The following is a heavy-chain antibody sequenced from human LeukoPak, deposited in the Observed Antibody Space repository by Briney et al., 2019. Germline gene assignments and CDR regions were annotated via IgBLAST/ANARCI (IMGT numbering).Heavy chain of an antibody. CDR2: MNPNSGNT. CDR3: ARVGDYYDSSGYSY. Sequence: ASVKVSCKASGYTFTGYYMHWVRQAPGQGLEWMGWMNPNSGNTGYAQKFQGRVTITRNTSISTAYMELSSLRSEDTAVYYCARVGDYYDSSGYSYWGQGTLVTVSS. CDR1: GYTFTGYY. V-gene: IGHV1-8*03. J-gene: IGHJ4*02. D-gene: IGHD3-22*01.